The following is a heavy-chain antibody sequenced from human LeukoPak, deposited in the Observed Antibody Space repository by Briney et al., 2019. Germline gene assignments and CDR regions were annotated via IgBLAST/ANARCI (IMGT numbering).Heavy chain of an antibody. CDR2: IKQDGSEK. CDR3: ARVGQYYDFWSGYYFLDDY. V-gene: IGHV3-7*01. D-gene: IGHD3-3*01. Sequence: GGSLRLPCAASGFTFSSYWMSWVRQAPGKGLEWVANIKQDGSEKYYVDSVKGRFTISRDNAKNSLYLQMNSLRAEDTAVYYCARVGQYYDFWSGYYFLDDYWGQGTLVTVSS. CDR1: GFTFSSYW. J-gene: IGHJ4*02.